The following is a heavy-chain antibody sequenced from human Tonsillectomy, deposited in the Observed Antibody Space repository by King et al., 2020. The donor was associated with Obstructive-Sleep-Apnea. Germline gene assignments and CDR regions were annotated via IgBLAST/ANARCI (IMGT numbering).Heavy chain of an antibody. J-gene: IGHJ4*02. D-gene: IGHD6-19*01. Sequence: QLQESGPGLVKASETLSLTCTVSGGSISGYSWTWIRQHPGKGLEWIGYIYYSGTTKYNPSLKSRVTISVDTSKNEFSLKLSSVTAADPAVYYCARVGTSGWQRHCAYGGQGTLVTVSS. CDR3: ARVGTSGWQRHCAY. V-gene: IGHV4-59*01. CDR2: IYYSGTT. CDR1: GGSISGYS.